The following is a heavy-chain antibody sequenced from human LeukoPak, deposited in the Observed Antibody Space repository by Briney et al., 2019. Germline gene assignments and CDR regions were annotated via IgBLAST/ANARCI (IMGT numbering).Heavy chain of an antibody. D-gene: IGHD6-19*01. CDR2: IYTSGST. Sequence: SETLSLTCTVCGGSMRCYYWSWLRQPAGKGLEWIGRIYTSGSTNYNPSLKSRVTMSVDTSKNQFSLKLSSVTAADTAVYYCARGRIAVAGPDPYYYYYMDVWGKGTTVTVSS. CDR1: GGSMRCYY. CDR3: ARGRIAVAGPDPYYYYYMDV. J-gene: IGHJ6*03. V-gene: IGHV4-4*07.